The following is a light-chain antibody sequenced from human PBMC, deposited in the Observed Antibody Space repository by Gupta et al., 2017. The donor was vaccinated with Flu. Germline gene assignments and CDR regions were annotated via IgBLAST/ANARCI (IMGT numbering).Light chain of an antibody. J-gene: IGKJ5*01. CDR1: QSVSSY. CDR3: QQRSNWPIT. Sequence: ATLSCRASQSVSSYLAWYHQKPGEAPRLLIYDASNRATGIPARFSGSGSGTNFTLNISSLEPEDFAVYYCQQRSNWPITFGQGTRLEIK. CDR2: DAS. V-gene: IGKV3-11*01.